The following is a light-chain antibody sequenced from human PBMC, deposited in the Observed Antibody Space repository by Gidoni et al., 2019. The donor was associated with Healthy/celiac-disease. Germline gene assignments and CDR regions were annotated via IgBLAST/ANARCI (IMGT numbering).Light chain of an antibody. CDR2: AAS. Sequence: DIQMTQSPSSLSASVGDRVTITCRASQSISNYLNWYQPKPGKAPKLLIYAASSLQSWVPSRFSGSGSGTDVTLTISSLQPEDYATYYFQQSYSTPWTFGQGTKVEIK. CDR1: QSISNY. V-gene: IGKV1-39*01. CDR3: QQSYSTPWT. J-gene: IGKJ1*01.